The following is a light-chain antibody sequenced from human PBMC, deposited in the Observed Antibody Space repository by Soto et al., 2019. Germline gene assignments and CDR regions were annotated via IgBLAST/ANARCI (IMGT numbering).Light chain of an antibody. CDR1: SSNIGSNY. CDR2: DNY. J-gene: IGLJ1*01. V-gene: IGLV1-51*01. Sequence: QSVLTQPPSVSAAPGQTVTISCSGSSSNIGSNYVSWYRQLPGTAPKLLIYDNYKRPSGIPDRFSGSKSGTSATLAITGLQTGDEADYYCGTWDNSLNYPRVFGAGTKLTVL. CDR3: GTWDNSLNYPRV.